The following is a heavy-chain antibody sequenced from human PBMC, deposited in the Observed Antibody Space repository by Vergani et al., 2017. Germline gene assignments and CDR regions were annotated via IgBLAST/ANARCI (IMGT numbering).Heavy chain of an antibody. CDR3: ARAKYYDILTGYYQIGLNY. J-gene: IGHJ4*02. D-gene: IGHD3-9*01. Sequence: QVQLVQSGAEVKKPGSSVKVSCKASGGTFSSYAISWVRQAPGQGLEWMGWINTNTGNPTYAQGFTGRFVFSLDTSVSTAYLQISSLKAEDTAVYYCARAKYYDILTGYYQIGLNYWGQGTLVTVSS. CDR2: INTNTGNP. CDR1: GGTFSSYA. V-gene: IGHV7-4-1*02.